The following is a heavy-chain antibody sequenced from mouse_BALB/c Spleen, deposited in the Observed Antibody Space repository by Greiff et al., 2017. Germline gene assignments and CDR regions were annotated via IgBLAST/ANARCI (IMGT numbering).Heavy chain of an antibody. CDR3: ARLGGAMDY. V-gene: IGHV3-2*02. Sequence: VQLQQSGPGLVKPSQSLSLTCTVTGYSITSDYAWNWIRQFPGNKLEWMGYISYSGSTSYNPSLKSRISITRDISKNQFFLQLNSVTTEDTATYYCARLGGAMDYWGQGTSDTVSS. D-gene: IGHD4-1*01. CDR2: ISYSGST. J-gene: IGHJ4*01. CDR1: GYSITSDYA.